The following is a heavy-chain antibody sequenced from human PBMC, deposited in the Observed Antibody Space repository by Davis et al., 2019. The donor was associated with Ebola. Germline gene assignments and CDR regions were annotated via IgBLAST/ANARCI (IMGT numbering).Heavy chain of an antibody. V-gene: IGHV2-5*02. Sequence: TLSLTCTVSGGSISSSSYYWGWIRQPPGKALEWLALIYWDDDKRYSPSLKSRLTITKDTSKNQVVLTMTNMDPVDTATYYCAHRYDTWGGYYFDYWGQGTLVTVSS. CDR1: GGSISSSSYY. D-gene: IGHD3-16*01. CDR2: IYWDDDK. CDR3: AHRYDTWGGYYFDY. J-gene: IGHJ4*02.